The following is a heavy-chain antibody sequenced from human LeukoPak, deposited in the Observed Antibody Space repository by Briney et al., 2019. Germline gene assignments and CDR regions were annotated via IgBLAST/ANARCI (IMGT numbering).Heavy chain of an antibody. Sequence: LSLTCTVSGGSVSSGTYYWSWVRQAPGKGLEWVATTSFDGSNTYFSDSVRGRFTIPRDNSRNTLFLQMSSLSAEDTAVYYCAKDRIVGATRFLDFWGQGTLVTVSS. V-gene: IGHV3-30*04. CDR1: GGSVSSGT. CDR2: TSFDGSNT. CDR3: AKDRIVGATRFLDF. J-gene: IGHJ4*02. D-gene: IGHD1-26*01.